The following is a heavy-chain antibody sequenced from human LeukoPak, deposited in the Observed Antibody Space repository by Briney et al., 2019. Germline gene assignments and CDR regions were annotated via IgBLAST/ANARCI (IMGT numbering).Heavy chain of an antibody. Sequence: GRSLRLSCAASGFTFSSYGMHWVRQAPGKGLEWVAVISYDGSNKYYADSVKGRFTLSRDNSKNTLYLQMNSLRAEDTAVYYCATSSWSVSSWYHTESSYYGMDVWGQGTTVTVSS. CDR1: GFTFSSYG. CDR3: ATSSWSVSSWYHTESSYYGMDV. J-gene: IGHJ6*02. CDR2: ISYDGSNK. D-gene: IGHD6-13*01. V-gene: IGHV3-30*03.